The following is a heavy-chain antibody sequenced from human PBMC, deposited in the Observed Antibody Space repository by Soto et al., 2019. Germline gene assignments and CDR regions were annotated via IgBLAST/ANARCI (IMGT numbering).Heavy chain of an antibody. CDR3: ARILGEPRETWFVGFDY. D-gene: IGHD3-16*01. CDR2: MHYSGST. J-gene: IGHJ4*02. CDR1: ENYISHHGYH. Sequence: PLETNPHSSTVSENYISHHGYHWSWKRQPPGKVLEWIGTMHYSGSTSYNPSLKSRVTITIDKSKNPLFLTVDLVPAADTPRYYCARILGEPRETWFVGFDYWGQGRQVAVS. V-gene: IGHV4-39*01.